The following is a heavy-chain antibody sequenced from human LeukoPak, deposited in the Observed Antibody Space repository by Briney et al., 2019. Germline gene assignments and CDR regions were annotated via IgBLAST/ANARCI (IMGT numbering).Heavy chain of an antibody. CDR1: GYTFTGYY. CDR3: ARVAVVVPASGWSAFDI. J-gene: IGHJ3*02. Sequence: ASVKVSCKSSGYTFTGYYMHWVRQAPGQGLEGMGWINPNSGGTNYAQKFQGRVTMTRDTSISTAYMELSRLRSDDTAVYYCARVAVVVPASGWSAFDIWGQGTMVTVSS. D-gene: IGHD2-2*01. V-gene: IGHV1-2*02. CDR2: INPNSGGT.